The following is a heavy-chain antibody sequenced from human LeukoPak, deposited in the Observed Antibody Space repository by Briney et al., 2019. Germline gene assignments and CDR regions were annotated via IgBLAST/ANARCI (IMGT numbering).Heavy chain of an antibody. Sequence: PGGSLRLSCAGPGFTFSDFWMTWVRQTPGKGLEWVANIKEDGTEKNLVDSVKGRFTISRDNTKNLLFLEMNNLRAEDTAVYYCARVGIAAAGTTFDYWGQGTLVTVSS. CDR3: ARVGIAAAGTTFDY. V-gene: IGHV3-7*01. CDR1: GFTFSDFW. J-gene: IGHJ4*02. CDR2: IKEDGTEK. D-gene: IGHD6-13*01.